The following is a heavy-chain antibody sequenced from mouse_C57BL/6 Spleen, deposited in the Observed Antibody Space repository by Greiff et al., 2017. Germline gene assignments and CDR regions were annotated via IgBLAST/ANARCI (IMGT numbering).Heavy chain of an antibody. D-gene: IGHD1-1*01. CDR3: ARGGYYGSSYGWFAY. CDR2: IYPGGGYT. V-gene: IGHV1-63*01. J-gene: IGHJ3*01. Sequence: QVQLKESGAELVRPGTSVKMSCKASGYTFTNYWIGWAKQRPGHGLEWIGDIYPGGGYTNYNEKFKGKATLTADKSSSTAYMQFSSLTSEDSAIYYCARGGYYGSSYGWFAYWGQGTLVTVSA. CDR1: GYTFTNYW.